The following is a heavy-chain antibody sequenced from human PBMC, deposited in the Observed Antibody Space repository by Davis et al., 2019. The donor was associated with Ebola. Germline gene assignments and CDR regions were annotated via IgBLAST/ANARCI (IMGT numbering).Heavy chain of an antibody. D-gene: IGHD6-13*01. CDR2: ISGSGGST. V-gene: IGHV3-23*01. CDR1: GFTFSSYA. CDR3: AKDQRGGGSSWPRDAFDI. Sequence: GSLRLSCAASGFTFSSYAMSWVRQAPGKGLEWVSAISGSGGSTYYADSVKGRFTISRDNSKNTLYLQMNSLRAEDTAVYYCAKDQRGGGSSWPRDAFDIWGQGTMVTVSS. J-gene: IGHJ3*02.